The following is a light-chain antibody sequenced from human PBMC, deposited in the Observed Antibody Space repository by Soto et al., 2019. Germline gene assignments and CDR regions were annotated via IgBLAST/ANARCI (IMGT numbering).Light chain of an antibody. CDR2: LGS. J-gene: IGKJ1*01. Sequence: DIVMTQSPLSLPVTPGEPASISCRSSQSPLHSNGYNYLDRYLQEPGQSPQLLIYLGSNRASGGPDRFSGSGSCTDCTLKISRAEAEDVGVYYCMQALQSPRTFGQGTKVEIK. CDR3: MQALQSPRT. V-gene: IGKV2-28*01. CDR1: QSPLHSNGYNY.